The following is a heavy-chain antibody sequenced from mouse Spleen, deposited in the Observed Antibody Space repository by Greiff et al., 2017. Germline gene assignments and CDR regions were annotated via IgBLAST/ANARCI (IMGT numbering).Heavy chain of an antibody. V-gene: IGHV1-82*01. Sequence: VHLVESGPELVKPGASVKISCKASGYAFSSSWMNWVKQRPGKGLEWIGRIYPGDGDTNYNGKFKGKATLTADKSSSTAYMQLSSLTSEDSAVYFCAREGVHYFDYWGQGTTLTVSS. CDR2: IYPGDGDT. J-gene: IGHJ2*01. CDR1: GYAFSSSW. D-gene: IGHD1-2*01. CDR3: AREGVHYFDY.